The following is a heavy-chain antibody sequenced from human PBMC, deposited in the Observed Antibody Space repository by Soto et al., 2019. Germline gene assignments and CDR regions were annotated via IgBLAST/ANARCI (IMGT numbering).Heavy chain of an antibody. Sequence: QSQTLSLTCAISGDSVSSNSAAWNWIRQAPSRGLEWLGRTYYRSKWYNDYAVSGKRRITINSDTSKNQFSLQLNSVIPEDTAVDYCARNGKLGITGDAFEIWGQGTLVTVSS. V-gene: IGHV6-1*01. CDR2: TYYRSKWYN. CDR1: GDSVSSNSAA. J-gene: IGHJ3*02. CDR3: ARNGKLGITGDAFEI. D-gene: IGHD7-27*01.